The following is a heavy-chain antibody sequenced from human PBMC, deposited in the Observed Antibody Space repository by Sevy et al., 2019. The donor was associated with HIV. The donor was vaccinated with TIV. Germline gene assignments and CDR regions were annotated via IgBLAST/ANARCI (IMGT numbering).Heavy chain of an antibody. CDR3: ARDGLGSGTSQNWFDP. J-gene: IGHJ5*02. D-gene: IGHD3-10*01. Sequence: GGSLRLSCAASGFAFSSYTMNWVRQAPGKGLEWVSSISSSSDYMYYADSVRGRFTISRDNAKKSLYLQMNSLRAEDTAVYYCARDGLGSGTSQNWFDPWRQGTLVTVSS. CDR2: ISSSSDYM. V-gene: IGHV3-21*01. CDR1: GFAFSSYT.